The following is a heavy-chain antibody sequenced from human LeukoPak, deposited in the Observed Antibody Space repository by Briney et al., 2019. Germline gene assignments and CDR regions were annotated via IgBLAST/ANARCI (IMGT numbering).Heavy chain of an antibody. J-gene: IGHJ4*02. CDR1: GXTFSRFG. D-gene: IGHD3-22*01. CDR3: ARDYYYDSSGYWDYYFDY. CDR2: IWYDGSNK. Sequence: GGSLRLSCAASGXTFSRFGMHWVRQAPGKGLEWVAVIWYDGSNKYYADSVKGRFTISRDNSKNTLYLEMNSLRAEDTAVYYCARDYYYDSSGYWDYYFDYWGQGTMVSVSS. V-gene: IGHV3-33*01.